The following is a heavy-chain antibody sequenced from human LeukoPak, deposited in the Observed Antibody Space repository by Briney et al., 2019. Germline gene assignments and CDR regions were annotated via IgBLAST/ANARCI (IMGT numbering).Heavy chain of an antibody. CDR3: ARYYGDLYYYGMDV. CDR2: INHSGST. J-gene: IGHJ6*02. Sequence: TSETLSLTCAVYGGSFSGYYWSWIRQPPGKGLEWIGEINHSGSTNYNPSLKSRVTISVDTSKNQFSLKLSSVTAADTAVYYCARYYGDLYYYGMDVWGQGTTVTVSS. D-gene: IGHD4-17*01. V-gene: IGHV4-34*01. CDR1: GGSFSGYY.